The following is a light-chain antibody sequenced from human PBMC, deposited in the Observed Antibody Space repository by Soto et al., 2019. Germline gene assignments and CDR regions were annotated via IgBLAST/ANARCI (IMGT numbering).Light chain of an antibody. CDR1: QSVGSN. CDR3: QQYNNWPPLT. CDR2: GAS. J-gene: IGKJ4*01. V-gene: IGKV3-15*01. Sequence: EIVMTQSPATLSVSPGERATLSCRASQSVGSNLAWYQQKPGQAPRLLIYGASTRATGIPARFSGSGSGTEFTLTISSLQSGDFAVYYCQQYNNWPPLTFGGGTKVEIK.